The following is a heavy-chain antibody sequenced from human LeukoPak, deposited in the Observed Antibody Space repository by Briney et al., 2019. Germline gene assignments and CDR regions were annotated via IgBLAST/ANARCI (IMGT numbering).Heavy chain of an antibody. J-gene: IGHJ4*02. V-gene: IGHV4-34*01. CDR2: INHSGST. CDR3: ARGRPYRVVAFDY. Sequence: PSETLSLTCAVYGGSFSGYYWSWIRQPPGKGLEWIGEINHSGSTNYNPSLKSRVTISVDTSKNQFSLKLSSVTAADTAVYYCARGRPYRVVAFDYWAREPWSPSPQ. D-gene: IGHD2-15*01. CDR1: GGSFSGYY.